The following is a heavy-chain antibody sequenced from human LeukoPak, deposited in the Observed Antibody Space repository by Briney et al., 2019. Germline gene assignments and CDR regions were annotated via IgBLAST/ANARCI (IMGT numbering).Heavy chain of an antibody. D-gene: IGHD6-13*01. CDR3: AKDCGSSWLHREADTDY. Sequence: GGSLRLSCAAPGFTFSSYAMSWVRQAPGKGLEWVSAISGSGGSTYYADSVKGRFTISRDNSKNTLYLQMNSLRAEDTAVYYCAKDCGSSWLHREADTDYWGQGTLVTVSS. CDR1: GFTFSSYA. J-gene: IGHJ4*02. CDR2: ISGSGGST. V-gene: IGHV3-23*01.